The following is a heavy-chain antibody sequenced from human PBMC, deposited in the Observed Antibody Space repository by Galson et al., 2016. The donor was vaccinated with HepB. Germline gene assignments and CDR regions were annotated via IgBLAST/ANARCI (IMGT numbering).Heavy chain of an antibody. V-gene: IGHV1-2*02. CDR3: AREGRFSGSYSA. J-gene: IGHJ5*02. D-gene: IGHD1-26*01. Sequence: SGYPFTDYYIHWVRQAPGQGLVWMGWINPSSGGTSYAQKFHGRVTMTRDTSISTASMELSRLTSDDTALYYCAREGRFSGSYSAWGQGTLVTVSS. CDR2: INPSSGGT. CDR1: GYPFTDYY.